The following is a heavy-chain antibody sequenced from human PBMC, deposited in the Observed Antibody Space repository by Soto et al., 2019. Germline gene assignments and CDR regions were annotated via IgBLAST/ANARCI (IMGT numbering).Heavy chain of an antibody. J-gene: IGHJ6*02. V-gene: IGHV3-7*01. CDR1: GFTFSSHW. Sequence: EAQLVESGGGLVQPGGSLRLSCAASGFTFSSHWMSWVRQAPGKGLEWVANIKGDGSLIHYVDSVKGRFTISRDNAKNSVFLQMNRLRAEDTAVYYCVREWLFWGQGTTFTVSS. D-gene: IGHD5-12*01. CDR3: VREWLF. CDR2: IKGDGSLI.